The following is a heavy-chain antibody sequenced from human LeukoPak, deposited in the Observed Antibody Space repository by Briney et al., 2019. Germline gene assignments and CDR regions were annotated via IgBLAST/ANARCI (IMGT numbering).Heavy chain of an antibody. V-gene: IGHV3-21*01. CDR1: GFTFSSYS. D-gene: IGHD6-13*01. J-gene: IGHJ3*02. CDR3: ARSWPRIAAYAFDI. Sequence: GGSLRLSCAASGFTFSSYSMNWVRQAPGKGLEWVSSISSSSSYIYFADSVKGRFTISRDNAKNSLYLQMNSLRAEDTAVFYCARSWPRIAAYAFDIWGQGTMVTVSS. CDR2: ISSSSSYI.